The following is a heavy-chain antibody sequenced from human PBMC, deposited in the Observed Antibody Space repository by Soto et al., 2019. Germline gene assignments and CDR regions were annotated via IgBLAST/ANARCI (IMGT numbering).Heavy chain of an antibody. J-gene: IGHJ4*02. V-gene: IGHV4-59*08. CDR2: FADSGKS. CDR3: ARHDRNDYIAHFGY. Sequence: SETLSLTCTISGGSPSYYYWTWVRQAPGKGLEWIGNFADSGKSNYSPSLRSRVSISVDTSHTQLSLTLTSVTAADTAVYYCARHDRNDYIAHFGYWGQGTLVTVSS. D-gene: IGHD4-4*01. CDR1: GGSPSYYY.